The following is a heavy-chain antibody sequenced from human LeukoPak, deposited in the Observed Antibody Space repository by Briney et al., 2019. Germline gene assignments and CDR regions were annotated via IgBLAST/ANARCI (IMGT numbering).Heavy chain of an antibody. D-gene: IGHD5/OR15-5a*01. CDR3: GRRLSVSNTGWDIDY. J-gene: IGHJ4*02. CDR2: FDSSLNV. V-gene: IGHV3-23*01. Sequence: GGSLRLSCVASGFTFRNFAMTWVRQAPGKGLEWVSAFDSSLNVFYADYVKGRFAISRDDSKSTLYLQMSSLRADDTAVYYCGRRLSVSNTGWDIDYWGQGTLVTVSS. CDR1: GFTFRNFA.